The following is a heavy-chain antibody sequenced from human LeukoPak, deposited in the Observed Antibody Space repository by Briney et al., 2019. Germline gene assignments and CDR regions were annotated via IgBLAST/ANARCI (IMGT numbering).Heavy chain of an antibody. CDR2: IYPGDSDT. J-gene: IGHJ6*03. V-gene: IGHV5-51*01. CDR3: ARHSYSYYYMDV. Sequence: PGASLQICCKSSGYIFTSYWIGWVRQLPGKGLEWMGIIYPGDSDTKYSPSFQGQVTISADKSISTAYLQWSSLKASDTAMYYCARHSYSYYYMDVWGKGTTVTVSS. CDR1: GYIFTSYW.